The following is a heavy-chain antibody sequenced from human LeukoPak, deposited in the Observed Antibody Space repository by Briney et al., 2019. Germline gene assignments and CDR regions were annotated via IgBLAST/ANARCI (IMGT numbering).Heavy chain of an antibody. CDR1: GFTFSSYS. Sequence: GGSLRLSCAASGFTFSSYSMNWVRQAPGKGLEWVSSISSSSSYIYYADSVKGRFTISRDNAKNSLYLQMNSLRAEDTAVYYCALDYYDSGGYYRNWGQGTMVTVSS. V-gene: IGHV3-21*01. CDR3: ALDYYDSGGYYRN. CDR2: ISSSSSYI. J-gene: IGHJ3*01. D-gene: IGHD3-22*01.